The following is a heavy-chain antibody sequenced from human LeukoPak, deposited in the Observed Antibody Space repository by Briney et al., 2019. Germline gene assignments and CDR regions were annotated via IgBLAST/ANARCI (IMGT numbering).Heavy chain of an antibody. Sequence: GESLKISCKASGYIFSTYWIGWVRQMPGKGLEWVGIVYPGDSDTRYSPSFQGQVTISADKSISTAYLQWSSLGASDTAIYYCVTRNWILGDTYFDYWGQGTLVTVSS. CDR3: VTRNWILGDTYFDY. CDR1: GYIFSTYW. D-gene: IGHD2-2*03. V-gene: IGHV5-51*01. J-gene: IGHJ4*02. CDR2: VYPGDSDT.